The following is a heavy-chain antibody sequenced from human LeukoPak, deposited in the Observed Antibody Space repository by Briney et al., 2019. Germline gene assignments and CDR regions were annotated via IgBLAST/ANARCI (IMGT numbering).Heavy chain of an antibody. CDR3: ARRSQRYCNGGSCKYWYFDL. J-gene: IGHJ2*01. Sequence: GASVKVSCKASGYTFTSYYMHWVRQAPGQGLEWMGIINPSDGYTNYAQKFQGRVTMTRDMSTSTVYMELSSLRSEDTAVYYCARRSQRYCNGGSCKYWYFDLWGRGTLVTVSS. CDR2: INPSDGYT. V-gene: IGHV1-46*01. D-gene: IGHD2-15*01. CDR1: GYTFTSYY.